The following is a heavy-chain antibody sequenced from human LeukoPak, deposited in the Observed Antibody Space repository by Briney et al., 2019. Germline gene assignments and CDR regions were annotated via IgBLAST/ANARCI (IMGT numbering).Heavy chain of an antibody. CDR2: IYYSGST. J-gene: IGHJ4*02. CDR3: GRVFGGNRYFDY. Sequence: SETLSLTXTVSGGSISSGDYYWSWIRQPPGKGLDWIRYIYYSGSTYYNPSLKSRVTISVDTSKNQFSLKLSSVTAADTAVYYCGRVFGGNRYFDYWGQGTLVTVSS. D-gene: IGHD4-23*01. CDR1: GGSISSGDYY. V-gene: IGHV4-30-4*08.